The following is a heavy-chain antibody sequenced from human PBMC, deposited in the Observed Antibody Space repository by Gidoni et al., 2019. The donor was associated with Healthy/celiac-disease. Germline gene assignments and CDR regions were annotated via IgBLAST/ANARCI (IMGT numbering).Heavy chain of an antibody. CDR1: GGSFSGYY. V-gene: IGHV4-34*01. CDR2: INHSGST. CDR3: ARIYYDSSGYYYAFDY. Sequence: QVQLQQWGAGLLKPSETLSLTCAVSGGSFSGYYWSWIRQPPGKGLEWIGEINHSGSTNYNPSLKSRVTISVDTSKNQFSLKLSSVTAAYTAVYYCARIYYDSSGYYYAFDYWGQGTLVTVSS. D-gene: IGHD3-22*01. J-gene: IGHJ4*02.